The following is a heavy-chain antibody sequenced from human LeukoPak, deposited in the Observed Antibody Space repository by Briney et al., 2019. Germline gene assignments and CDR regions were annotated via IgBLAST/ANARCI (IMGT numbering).Heavy chain of an antibody. J-gene: IGHJ4*02. V-gene: IGHV4-59*01. CDR2: IYYSGST. Sequence: CXVSGGSISSYHWSWIRQPPGKGLEWIGYIYYSGSTNYNPSLKSRVTISVDTSKNQFSLKLSSLTAADTAVYYCGXVXXWLVLNYWGQGTLVTVSS. CDR1: GGSISSYH. CDR3: GXVXXWLVLNY. D-gene: IGHD6-19*01.